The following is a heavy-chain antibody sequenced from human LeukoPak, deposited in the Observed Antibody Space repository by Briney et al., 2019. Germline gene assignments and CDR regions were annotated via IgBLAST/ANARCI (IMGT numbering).Heavy chain of an antibody. CDR2: ISGSGGST. V-gene: IGHV3-23*01. D-gene: IGHD3-10*01. CDR3: ARDGVSMVRGVRVLDYYNYYMDV. CDR1: GFTFSSYG. J-gene: IGHJ6*03. Sequence: GGSLRLSCAASGFTFSSYGMSWVRQAPGKGLEWVSAISGSGGSTYYADSVKGRFTISRDNSKNTLYLQMNSLRAEDTAVYYCARDGVSMVRGVRVLDYYNYYMDVWGKGTTVTISS.